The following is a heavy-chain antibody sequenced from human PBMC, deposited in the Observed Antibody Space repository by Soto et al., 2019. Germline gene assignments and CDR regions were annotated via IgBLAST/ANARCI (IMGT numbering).Heavy chain of an antibody. Sequence: EVQLVESGGGLVQPGGSLRLSCAASGFTFSSYWMSWVRQAPGKGLEWVANIKQDGSEKYYVDSVKGRFTISTDNAKNSLYMKVNSLNVNDRAVYYCAGLFLLEDWYFDLWGRGTLVTVSS. CDR1: GFTFSSYW. J-gene: IGHJ2*01. CDR3: AGLFLLEDWYFDL. CDR2: IKQDGSEK. V-gene: IGHV3-7*01.